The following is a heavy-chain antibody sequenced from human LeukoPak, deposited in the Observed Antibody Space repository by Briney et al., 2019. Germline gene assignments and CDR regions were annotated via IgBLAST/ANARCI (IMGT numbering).Heavy chain of an antibody. D-gene: IGHD1-1*01. J-gene: IGHJ5*02. CDR3: ARGNDGWFDP. V-gene: IGHV4-34*01. CDR2: INHSGST. CDR1: GGSFSSYY. Sequence: SETLSLTCAVYGGSFSSYYWSWIRQPPGKGLEWIGEINHSGSTNYNPSLKSRVTISVDTSKNQFSLKLSSVTAADTAVYYCARGNDGWFDPWGQGTLVTVSS.